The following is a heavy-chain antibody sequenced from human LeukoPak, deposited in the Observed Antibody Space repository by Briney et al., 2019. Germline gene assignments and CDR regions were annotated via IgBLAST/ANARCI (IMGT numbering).Heavy chain of an antibody. J-gene: IGHJ4*02. Sequence: HSGRSLRLSCAASGFTFSSYGMHWVRQAPGKGLEWVAVIWYDGSNKYYADSVKGRFTISRDNSKNTLYLQMNSLRAEDTAVYYCAREVAAADFDYWGQGTLVTASS. CDR3: AREVAAADFDY. V-gene: IGHV3-33*01. D-gene: IGHD6-13*01. CDR1: GFTFSSYG. CDR2: IWYDGSNK.